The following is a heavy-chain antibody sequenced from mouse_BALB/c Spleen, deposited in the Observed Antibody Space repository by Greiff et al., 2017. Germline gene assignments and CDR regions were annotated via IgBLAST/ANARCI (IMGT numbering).Heavy chain of an antibody. J-gene: IGHJ4*01. V-gene: IGHV14-3*02. CDR2: IDPANGNT. Sequence: EVQLQQSGAELLKPGASVKLSCTASGFNIKDTYMHWVKQRPEQGLEWIGRIDPANGNTKYDPKFQGKATITADTSSNTAYLQLSSLTSEDTAVYYCVLDGYYDAMDYWGQGTSVTVSS. D-gene: IGHD2-3*01. CDR1: GFNIKDTY. CDR3: VLDGYYDAMDY.